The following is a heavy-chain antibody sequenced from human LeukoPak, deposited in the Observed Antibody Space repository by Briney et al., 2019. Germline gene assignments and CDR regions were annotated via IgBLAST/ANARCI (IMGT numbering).Heavy chain of an antibody. CDR1: GFTFSTYW. D-gene: IGHD6-13*01. V-gene: IGHV3-7*01. J-gene: IGHJ4*02. CDR3: ARHSGTYFDF. Sequence: SGGSLGLSCAASGFTFSTYWMTWVRQAPGQGLEWVANIKQDGTEKYYVDSVKGRFTISRDNAKNSLYLQMNSLRADDTAVYHCARHSGTYFDFWGQGTLVTVSS. CDR2: IKQDGTEK.